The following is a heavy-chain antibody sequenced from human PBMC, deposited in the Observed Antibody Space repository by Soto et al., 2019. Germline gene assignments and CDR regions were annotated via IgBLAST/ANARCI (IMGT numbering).Heavy chain of an antibody. Sequence: QVQLVESGGGVVQPGRSLRLSCAASGFTFSSYGMHWVRQAPGKGLEWVAVIWYDGSNKYYADSVKGRFTISRDNSKNTLYLQMNSLRAEDTAVYYCARVAPPYGMDVWGQGTTVTVSS. J-gene: IGHJ6*02. CDR3: ARVAPPYGMDV. CDR1: GFTFSSYG. CDR2: IWYDGSNK. V-gene: IGHV3-33*01.